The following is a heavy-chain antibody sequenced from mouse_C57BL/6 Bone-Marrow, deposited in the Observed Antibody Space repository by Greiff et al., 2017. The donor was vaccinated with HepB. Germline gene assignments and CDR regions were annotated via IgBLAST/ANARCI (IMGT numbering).Heavy chain of an antibody. CDR1: GFTFSSYA. V-gene: IGHV5-4*01. CDR3: AREGGGFAY. Sequence: EVNLVESGGGLVKPGGSLKLSCAASGFTFSSYAMSWVRQTPEKRLEWVATISDGGSYTYYPDNVKGRFTITRDNAKNNLYLQMSHLKSEDTAMYYCAREGGGFAYWGQGTVVTVSA. CDR2: ISDGGSYT. J-gene: IGHJ3*01.